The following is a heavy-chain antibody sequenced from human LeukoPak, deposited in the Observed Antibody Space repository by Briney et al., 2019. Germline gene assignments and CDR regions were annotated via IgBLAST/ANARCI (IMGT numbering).Heavy chain of an antibody. CDR2: TYDSGSS. D-gene: IGHD2/OR15-2a*01. J-gene: IGHJ4*02. CDR1: GGSMRNYY. CDR3: ARGWANSWYYDF. V-gene: IGHV4-59*01. Sequence: SETLSLTCAVSGGSMRNYYWSWIRQPPGKGLEWIGYTYDSGSSSYNPSLRSRVSISIDTSKNQFSLNLSSVTAADTAVYYCARGWANSWYYDFWGQGTLVTVSS.